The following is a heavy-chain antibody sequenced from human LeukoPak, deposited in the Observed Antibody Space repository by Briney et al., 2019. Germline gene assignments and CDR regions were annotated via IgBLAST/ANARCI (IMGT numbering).Heavy chain of an antibody. CDR2: ISHSGTP. D-gene: IGHD3-16*01. CDR1: GYSITSGFS. V-gene: IGHV4-38-2*02. CDR3: AREGAVPAIDP. J-gene: IGHJ5*02. Sequence: SETLSLTCAVSGYSITSGFSWGWIRQPPRKGLERIGTISHSGTPDYKSTLESRLTISMGTSKTLFSLRLTSVTAADSAVYYWAREGAVPAIDPWGQGTLVTVSS.